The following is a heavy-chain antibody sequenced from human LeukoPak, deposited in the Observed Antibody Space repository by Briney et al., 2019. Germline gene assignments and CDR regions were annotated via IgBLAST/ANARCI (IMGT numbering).Heavy chain of an antibody. CDR2: INHSGST. J-gene: IGHJ4*02. CDR3: ARHLRSGSYSAGYYFDY. V-gene: IGHV4-34*01. D-gene: IGHD1-26*01. CDR1: GGSFSGYY. Sequence: PSETLSLTCAVYGGSFSGYYWSWIRQPPGKGLEWIGEINHSGSTNYNPSLKSRVTISVDTSKNQFSLKLSSVTAADTAVYYCARHLRSGSYSAGYYFDYWGQGTLVTVSP.